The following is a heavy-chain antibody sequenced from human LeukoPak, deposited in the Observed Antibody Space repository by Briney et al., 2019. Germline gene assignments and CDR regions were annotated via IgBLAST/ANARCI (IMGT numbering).Heavy chain of an antibody. CDR3: VRDLGVDTSMIFFDY. J-gene: IGHJ4*02. CDR1: GYTFTSFG. Sequence: ASVKVSCKASGYTFTSFGVSWVRQAPGQGLEWMGWISAYNGNTKSAQKFQGRVTMTTDTSTNTAYMELRSLRSDDTAVFYCVRDLGVDTSMIFFDYWGQGTLVTVSS. CDR2: ISAYNGNT. V-gene: IGHV1-18*01. D-gene: IGHD5-18*01.